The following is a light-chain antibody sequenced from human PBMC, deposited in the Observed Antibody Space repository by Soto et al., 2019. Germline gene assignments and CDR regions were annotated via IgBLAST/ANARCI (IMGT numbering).Light chain of an antibody. V-gene: IGLV2-8*01. CDR2: EVT. J-gene: IGLJ1*01. Sequence: QSVLTQPPSASGFPGQSVTISCTGTSSDVGYYDYVSWYQQHPGKAPKLVIYEVTKRPSGVPDRVSASKSGNTASLTVSGLRAEDEADYYSSSYAGSNNLVFGSGTKVTVL. CDR3: SSYAGSNNLV. CDR1: SSDVGYYDY.